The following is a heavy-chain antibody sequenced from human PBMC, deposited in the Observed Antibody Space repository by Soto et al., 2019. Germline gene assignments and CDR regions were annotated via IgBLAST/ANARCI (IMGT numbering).Heavy chain of an antibody. Sequence: QVQLVESGGGVVQPGRSLRLTCAASGFTFCSNGMHWVRQAPGKGLEWVALVAYDGSKTYYGDSVRGRFTISRDNSENTLYLQMNSLRAEDTAVYYCARWVGGSMYDNSGKYDSWGQGTLVTVSS. CDR1: GFTFCSNG. J-gene: IGHJ5*01. CDR3: ARWVGGSMYDNSGKYDS. V-gene: IGHV3-30*03. D-gene: IGHD3-22*01. CDR2: VAYDGSKT.